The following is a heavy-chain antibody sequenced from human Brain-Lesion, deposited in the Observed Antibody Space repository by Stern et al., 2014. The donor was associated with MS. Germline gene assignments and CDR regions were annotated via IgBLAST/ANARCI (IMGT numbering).Heavy chain of an antibody. D-gene: IGHD3-3*01. CDR1: GYIFTGYY. J-gene: IGHJ6*02. CDR3: ARDQRGITIFGVVTDYYYLGMDV. V-gene: IGHV1-2*02. CDR2: INPNTGGT. Sequence: MQLVESGAEVKKPGASVKVSCKTSGYIFTGYYIHWVRQAPGQGLEWMAWINPNTGGTKDAQKVQGRVTMSRDTSISTAYVELSSLTSDDTAVYYCARDQRGITIFGVVTDYYYLGMDVWGQGTTVTVSS.